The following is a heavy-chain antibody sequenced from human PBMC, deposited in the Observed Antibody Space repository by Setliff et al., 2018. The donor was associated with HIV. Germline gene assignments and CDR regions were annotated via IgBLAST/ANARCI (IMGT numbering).Heavy chain of an antibody. CDR3: VRQGLTMNRGVPAPILYYFDY. CDR2: ICYRGTT. V-gene: IGHV4-39*01. CDR1: GGSISSSSYY. Sequence: SETLSLTCTVSGGSISSSSYYWGWIRQPPGKGLEWIGSICYRGTTYNNPSLKSRVTFSADTSKNQFSLNLNSVTATDTAVYYCVRQGLTMNRGVPAPILYYFDYWGQGILVTVSS. J-gene: IGHJ4*02. D-gene: IGHD3-10*01.